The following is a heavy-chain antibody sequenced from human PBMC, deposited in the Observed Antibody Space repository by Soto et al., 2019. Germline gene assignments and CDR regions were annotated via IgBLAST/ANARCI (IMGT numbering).Heavy chain of an antibody. CDR1: GFTFSSYS. CDR3: ARDLRYGDYPL. D-gene: IGHD4-17*01. Sequence: GGSLRLSCAASGFTFSSYSMNWVRQAPGKGLEWVSSISSSSSYIYYADSVKGRFTISRDNAKNSLYLQMNGLGAEDTAVYYCARDLRYGDYPLWGQGTLVTVSS. J-gene: IGHJ4*02. V-gene: IGHV3-21*01. CDR2: ISSSSSYI.